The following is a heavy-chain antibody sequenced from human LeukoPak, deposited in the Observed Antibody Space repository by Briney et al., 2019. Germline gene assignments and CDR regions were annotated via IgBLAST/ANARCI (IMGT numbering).Heavy chain of an antibody. D-gene: IGHD3-22*01. CDR3: ARDPPYYDSSGYYYDY. CDR2: ISGSSLYI. Sequence: GGSLRLSCAASGFTFSPYSMNWVRQAPGKGLEWVSSISGSSLYIYYADSVKGRFTISRDNAKNSLYLQMNSLRAEDTAVHYCARDPPYYDSSGYYYDYWGQGALVTVSS. J-gene: IGHJ4*02. V-gene: IGHV3-21*01. CDR1: GFTFSPYS.